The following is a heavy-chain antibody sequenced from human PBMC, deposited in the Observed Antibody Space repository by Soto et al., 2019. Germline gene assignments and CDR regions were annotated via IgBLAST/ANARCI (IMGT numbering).Heavy chain of an antibody. CDR2: ISGSGGST. D-gene: IGHD2-21*02. Sequence: GGSLRLSCAASGFTFSSYAMSWVRQAPGKGLEWVSAISGSGGSTYYADSVKGRFTISRDNSKNTLYLQMNSLRAEDTAVYYCAKDQLAGGDWGSDYYMDVWGKGTTVTVSS. J-gene: IGHJ6*03. V-gene: IGHV3-23*01. CDR1: GFTFSSYA. CDR3: AKDQLAGGDWGSDYYMDV.